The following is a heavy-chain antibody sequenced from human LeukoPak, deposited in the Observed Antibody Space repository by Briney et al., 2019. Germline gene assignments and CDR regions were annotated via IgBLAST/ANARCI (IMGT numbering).Heavy chain of an antibody. V-gene: IGHV4-31*03. Sequence: SETLSLTCTVSGVSISSGGYYWSWIRQHPGKGLEWIGYIYYSGSTYYNPSLKSRVTISVDTPKNQFSLKLSSVTAADTAVYYCARGMDTAMVTPTYFDYWGQGTLVTVSS. CDR3: ARGMDTAMVTPTYFDY. D-gene: IGHD5-18*01. J-gene: IGHJ4*02. CDR2: IYYSGST. CDR1: GVSISSGGYY.